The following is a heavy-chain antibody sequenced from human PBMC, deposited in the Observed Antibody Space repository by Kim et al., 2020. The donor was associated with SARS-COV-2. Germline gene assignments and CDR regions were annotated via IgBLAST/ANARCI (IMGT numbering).Heavy chain of an antibody. CDR3: ASLILDSDTMPFGAGVEPGAFDI. Sequence: SETLSLTCTVSGGSISSSSYYWGWIRQPPGKGLEWIGSIYYSGNTYYNPSLKSRVTISVDTSKNQFSLKLSSVTAADTAVYYCASLILDSDTMPFGAGVEPGAFDIWGQGTMVTVSS. J-gene: IGHJ3*02. CDR1: GGSISSSSYY. V-gene: IGHV4-39*01. CDR2: IYYSGNT. D-gene: IGHD2-2*01.